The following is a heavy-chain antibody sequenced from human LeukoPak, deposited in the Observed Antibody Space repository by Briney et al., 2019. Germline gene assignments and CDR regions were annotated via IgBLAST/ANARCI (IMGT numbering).Heavy chain of an antibody. CDR1: GDSISSYY. D-gene: IGHD2-21*02. CDR3: ARKVTRKGGDAFDI. Sequence: SETLSLTCTVSGDSISSYYWSWIRQPPGRGLEGIGYIYYSGSTNYNPSLKSRLTISIYTSKNQFSLKLSSVTSADTAVYYCARKVTRKGGDAFDIWGQGTTVTVSS. J-gene: IGHJ3*02. CDR2: IYYSGST. V-gene: IGHV4-59*01.